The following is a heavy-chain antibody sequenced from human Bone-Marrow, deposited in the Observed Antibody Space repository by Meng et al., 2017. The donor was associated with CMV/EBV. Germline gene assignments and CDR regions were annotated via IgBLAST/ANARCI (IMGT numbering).Heavy chain of an antibody. V-gene: IGHV3-23*01. CDR2: ISGSGGST. J-gene: IGHJ6*02. CDR3: ARDNWNYPLYYRMDV. D-gene: IGHD1-7*01. CDR1: GFTFSSYA. Sequence: GESLKISCAASGFTFSSYAMSWVRQAPGKGLEWVSAISGSGGSTYYADSVKGRFTISRDNAKNSLYLQMNSLRAEDTAVYYCARDNWNYPLYYRMDVWGQGTTVTVSS.